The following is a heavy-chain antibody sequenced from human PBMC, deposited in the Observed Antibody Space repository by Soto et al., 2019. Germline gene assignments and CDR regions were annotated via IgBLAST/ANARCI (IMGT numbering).Heavy chain of an antibody. Sequence: GGSVKGSCKASGYTFTSYAINLVRQAPGQRLEWMGWIITGNGNTKYSQQFQGRVTITRDTSASTAYMELSSLRSEDTAVYYCARGTFGSGNSFYYGMDVWGQGTTVTVSS. CDR1: GYTFTSYA. D-gene: IGHD3-10*01. V-gene: IGHV1-3*04. CDR3: ARGTFGSGNSFYYGMDV. CDR2: IITGNGNT. J-gene: IGHJ6*02.